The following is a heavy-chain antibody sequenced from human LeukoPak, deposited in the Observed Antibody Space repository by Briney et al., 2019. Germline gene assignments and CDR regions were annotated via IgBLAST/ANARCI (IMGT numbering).Heavy chain of an antibody. Sequence: GGSLRLSCAASGFTFSSYAMSWVRQAPGKGLEWVSAISGSGGSTYYADSVKGRFTISKDNSKNTPYLQMNSLRAEDTAVYYCAKTGFEGGSSWPHFDYWGQGTLVTVSS. J-gene: IGHJ4*02. CDR3: AKTGFEGGSSWPHFDY. V-gene: IGHV3-23*01. CDR2: ISGSGGST. D-gene: IGHD6-13*01. CDR1: GFTFSSYA.